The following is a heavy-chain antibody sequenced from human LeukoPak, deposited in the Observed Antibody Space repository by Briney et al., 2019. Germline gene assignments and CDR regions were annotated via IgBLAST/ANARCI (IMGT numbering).Heavy chain of an antibody. Sequence: SVKVSCKASGGTLSSYTISWVRQAPGQGLEWMGRIIPILGIANYAQKFQGRVTITADKSTSTAYMELSSLRSEDTAVYYCASLGCSSTSCHGEYYYYMDVWGKGTTVTVSS. D-gene: IGHD2-2*01. J-gene: IGHJ6*03. CDR3: ASLGCSSTSCHGEYYYYMDV. V-gene: IGHV1-69*02. CDR1: GGTLSSYT. CDR2: IIPILGIA.